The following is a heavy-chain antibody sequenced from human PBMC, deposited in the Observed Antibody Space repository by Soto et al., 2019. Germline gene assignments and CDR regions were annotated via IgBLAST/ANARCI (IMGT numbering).Heavy chain of an antibody. CDR3: VRDTLPRARNSNFYP. Sequence: SETLSLKCTVSGGSISSSSYYWGWIRQPTRKGLEWIGSIYYSGSTYYNPSLKSRVTISVDTSKNQFSLKLSSVTAADTAVYYCVRDTLPRARNSNFYPWCQGTLVTVSS. D-gene: IGHD3-10*01. CDR1: GGSISSSSYY. CDR2: IYYSGST. V-gene: IGHV4-39*02. J-gene: IGHJ5*02.